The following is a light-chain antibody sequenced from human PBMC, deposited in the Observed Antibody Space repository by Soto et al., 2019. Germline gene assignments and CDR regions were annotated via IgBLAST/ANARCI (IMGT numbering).Light chain of an antibody. Sequence: EIVLTQSPATLSLSPGERATLSCRASQSLNSYLACFQQIPGQAPRLLIYDASNRATGIPARFSGSGSGTDFTLTISNLAPADFAVYYCQQRRDWPLTFGGGTKVEI. CDR2: DAS. J-gene: IGKJ4*01. V-gene: IGKV3-11*01. CDR1: QSLNSY. CDR3: QQRRDWPLT.